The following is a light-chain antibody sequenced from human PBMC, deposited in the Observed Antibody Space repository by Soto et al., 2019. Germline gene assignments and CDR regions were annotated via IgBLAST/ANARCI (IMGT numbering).Light chain of an antibody. J-gene: IGKJ2*01. CDR1: QGINKF. CDR2: GAS. Sequence: IQLTQSPSSLSASVGDRVTITCRASQGINKFLAWYQQRPGKAPQHLVYGASTLQSGVPSRFSGSGSGTDFTLTISSLQPEDFATYYCQQLTNFRFTFGQGTKLDIK. CDR3: QQLTNFRFT. V-gene: IGKV1-9*01.